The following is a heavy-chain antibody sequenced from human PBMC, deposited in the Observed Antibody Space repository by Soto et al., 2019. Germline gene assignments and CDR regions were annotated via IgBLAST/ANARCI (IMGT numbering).Heavy chain of an antibody. CDR1: GFTFSSYS. CDR3: ARVYSSLDYGIDC. V-gene: IGHV3-30-3*01. CDR2: ISYDGSNK. D-gene: IGHD6-6*01. Sequence: QVHLVESGGGVVQPGRSLRLSCAASGFTFSSYSMHWVRQAPGKGLEWVAVISYDGSNKYYADSVKGRFTISRDNSKNTLYLQMNSLRPEDTAVYFCARVYSSLDYGIDCWGQGALVAVSS. J-gene: IGHJ4*02.